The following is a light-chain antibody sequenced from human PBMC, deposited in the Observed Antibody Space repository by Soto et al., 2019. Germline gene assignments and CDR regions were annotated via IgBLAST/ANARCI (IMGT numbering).Light chain of an antibody. V-gene: IGKV3-15*01. CDR3: QQYNNWPPIT. CDR1: QSLRSS. Sequence: ETMMTQSPDTLSVSLGERATLSCRASQSLRSSLAWYQQKPVQAPRLLIYDASTRATGIPARFSGSGSGTDFTLTISGLQSEDFAVYYCQQYNNWPPITFGQGTRLEI. J-gene: IGKJ5*01. CDR2: DAS.